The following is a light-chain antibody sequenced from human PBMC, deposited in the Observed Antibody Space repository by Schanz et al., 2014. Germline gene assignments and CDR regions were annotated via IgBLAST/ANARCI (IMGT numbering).Light chain of an antibody. V-gene: IGLV2-14*03. CDR3: TSYTSSTTLYV. J-gene: IGLJ1*01. CDR1: SSDVGGYNF. Sequence: QSALTQPTSVSGSPGQSITISCTGTSSDVGGYNFVSWYQHHPGKAPNLLIFDVTSRPSGLSHRCSGSKTGNTASLTISGLQTDDEADYYCTSYTSSTTLYVFGTGTKLPVL. CDR2: DVT.